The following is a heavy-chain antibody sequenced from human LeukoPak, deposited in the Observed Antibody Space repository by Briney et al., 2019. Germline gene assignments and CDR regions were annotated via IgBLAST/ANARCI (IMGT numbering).Heavy chain of an antibody. CDR2: IYNSGST. J-gene: IGHJ4*01. CDR1: GASISSYY. CDR3: ASHTAGHGSGY. Sequence: PSETLSLTCTVSGASISSYYWSWIRQPQGKGLEWIGYIYNSGSTRYNPSLKSRGAISVDTSNNQFSLNLNSVTVADTAVYYCASHTAGHGSGYWGHGILVTVSS. V-gene: IGHV4-59*08. D-gene: IGHD5-24*01.